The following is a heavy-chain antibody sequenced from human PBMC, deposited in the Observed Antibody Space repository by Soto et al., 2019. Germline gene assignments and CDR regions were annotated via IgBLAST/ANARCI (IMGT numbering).Heavy chain of an antibody. CDR1: GGSISSSSYY. J-gene: IGHJ4*02. Sequence: PLETLSLTCTVSGGSISSSSYYWGWIRQPPGKGLEWIGSIYYSGSTYYNPSLKSRVTISVDTSKNQFSLKLSSVTAADTAVYYCARRGYYFDYWGQGTLVTVSS. D-gene: IGHD3-16*01. CDR2: IYYSGST. CDR3: ARRGYYFDY. V-gene: IGHV4-39*01.